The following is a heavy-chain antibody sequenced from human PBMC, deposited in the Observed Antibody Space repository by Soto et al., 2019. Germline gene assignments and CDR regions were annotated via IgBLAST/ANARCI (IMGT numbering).Heavy chain of an antibody. CDR3: AKDIVAAADSHYYYYGMDV. D-gene: IGHD6-13*01. V-gene: IGHV3-9*01. CDR1: GFTFSSHA. Sequence: GGSLRLSCAVSGFTFSSHAMHWVRQAPGKGLVWVSGISWNSGSIGYADSVKGRFTISRDNAKNSLYLQMNSLRAEDTALYYCAKDIVAAADSHYYYYGMDVWGQGTKVTVSS. J-gene: IGHJ6*02. CDR2: ISWNSGSI.